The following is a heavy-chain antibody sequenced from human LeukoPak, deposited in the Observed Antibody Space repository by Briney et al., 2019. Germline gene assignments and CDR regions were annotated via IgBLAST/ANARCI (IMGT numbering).Heavy chain of an antibody. CDR1: GGTFSSYA. D-gene: IGHD2-2*01. Sequence: SVKVSCKASGGTFSSYAISWLRQAHGQGLEWMGGIIPIFGTANYAQKFQGRVTITADESTSTAYMELSSLRSEDTAVYYCARDIVVVPAAPLDYYYYYMDVWGKGTTVTVSS. CDR2: IIPIFGTA. V-gene: IGHV1-69*13. CDR3: ARDIVVVPAAPLDYYYYYMDV. J-gene: IGHJ6*03.